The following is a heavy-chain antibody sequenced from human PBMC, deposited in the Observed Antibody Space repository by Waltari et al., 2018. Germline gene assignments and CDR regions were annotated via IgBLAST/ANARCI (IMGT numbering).Heavy chain of an antibody. CDR3: ARDLDGGNYRS. Sequence: QLQLQESGPGLVKPSETLSLTCTVSGGSISSSSYYWGWIRQPPGKGLEWIGSIYSSGSTYYNQALKRRVTISVDTSKNQFSLKLSSVTAADTAVYYCARDLDGGNYRSCGQGTLVTVSS. CDR2: IYSSGST. CDR1: GGSISSSSYY. V-gene: IGHV4-39*07. J-gene: IGHJ4*02. D-gene: IGHD2-21*02.